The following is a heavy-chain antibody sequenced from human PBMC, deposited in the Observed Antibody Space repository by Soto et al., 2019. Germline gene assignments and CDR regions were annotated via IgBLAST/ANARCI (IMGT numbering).Heavy chain of an antibody. CDR3: ARATIFGVVTRGNWFDP. CDR1: GGSVSSGSYY. CDR2: IYYSGST. D-gene: IGHD3-3*01. J-gene: IGHJ5*02. V-gene: IGHV4-61*01. Sequence: SETLSLTCTVSGGSVSSGSYYWSWIRQPPGKGLEWIGYIYYSGSTNYNPSLKSRVTISVDTSKNQFSLKLSSVTAADTAVYYGARATIFGVVTRGNWFDPWGQGTLVTVSS.